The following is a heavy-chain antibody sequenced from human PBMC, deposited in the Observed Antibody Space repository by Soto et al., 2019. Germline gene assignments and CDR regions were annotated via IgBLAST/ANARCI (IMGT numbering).Heavy chain of an antibody. J-gene: IGHJ5*02. V-gene: IGHV4-39*01. CDR1: GDSISNSRCY. CDR3: ARLGEYYQSLDP. D-gene: IGHD2-2*01. CDR2: IYHTGNA. Sequence: SETMSLTCSVAGDSISNSRCYWAWIRQPPGEGLEWIGSIYHTGNAYYNPSLKSRVTIFVDTSKNQFSLKLTSVTAADTAVYYCARLGEYYQSLDPWGPGTLVTVSS.